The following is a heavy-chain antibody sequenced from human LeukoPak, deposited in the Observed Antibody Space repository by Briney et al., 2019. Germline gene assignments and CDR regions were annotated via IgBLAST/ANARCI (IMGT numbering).Heavy chain of an antibody. V-gene: IGHV3-11*04. CDR1: GFTFSDYY. CDR3: ARDRRDRGYYYYYMDV. Sequence: GGSLRLSCAASGFTFSDYYMSWIRQAPGKGLEWVSYISSSGSTIYYADSVKGRFTISRDNAKNSLYLQMNSLRAEDTAVYYCARDRRDRGYYYYYMDVWGKGTTVTVSS. CDR2: ISSSGSTI. J-gene: IGHJ6*03.